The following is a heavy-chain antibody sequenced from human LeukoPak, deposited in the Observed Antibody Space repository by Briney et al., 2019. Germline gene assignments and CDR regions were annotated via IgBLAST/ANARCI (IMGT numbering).Heavy chain of an antibody. D-gene: IGHD2-2*01. CDR1: GGTFSSYA. V-gene: IGHV1-69*04. Sequence: ASVKVSCKASGGTFSSYAISWVRQAPGQGLEWMGRIIPILGIANYAQKFQGRVTMTRNTSISTAYMELSSLRSEDTAVYYCARSLPYHDAFDIWGQGTMVTVSS. CDR2: IIPILGIA. J-gene: IGHJ3*02. CDR3: ARSLPYHDAFDI.